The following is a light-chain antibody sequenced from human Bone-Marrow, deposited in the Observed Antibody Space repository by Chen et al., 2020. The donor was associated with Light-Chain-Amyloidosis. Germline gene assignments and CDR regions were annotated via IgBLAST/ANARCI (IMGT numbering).Light chain of an antibody. V-gene: IGKV1-39*01. CDR2: STS. CDR3: PQSYTTPFT. CDR1: QTISIY. Sequence: DIQMTQTPSSLSASVGDRVTITCRASQTISIYVNWYQQKPGIAPKLLIFSTSTLQSGVPSRFSGSGSGTDFTLTINSLQPEDCASYYCPQSYTTPFTFGPGT. J-gene: IGKJ3*01.